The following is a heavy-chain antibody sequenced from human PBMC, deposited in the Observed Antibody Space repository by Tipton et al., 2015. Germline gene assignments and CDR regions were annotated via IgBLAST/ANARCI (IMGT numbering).Heavy chain of an antibody. V-gene: IGHV4-38-2*01. J-gene: IGHJ4*02. CDR3: ARSRYTVTPDS. Sequence: TLSLTCAVSAYSISTDYYWGWIRQPPGKGLEWIGTISHSGSTYYNPSLKSRVTVLLDTSKNQISLTVTSVTAADTAVYYCARSRYTVTPDSWGQGTLVTVSS. D-gene: IGHD4-17*01. CDR2: ISHSGST. CDR1: AYSISTDYY.